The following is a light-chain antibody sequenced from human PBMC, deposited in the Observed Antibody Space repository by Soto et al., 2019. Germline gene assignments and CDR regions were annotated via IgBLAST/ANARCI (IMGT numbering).Light chain of an antibody. CDR1: SNDVGGYNF. CDR2: EVT. CDR3: SSFAGGNNLL. V-gene: IGLV2-8*01. Sequence: QSVLTQPPSASGSPGQSVTISCTGTSNDVGGYNFVSWYQQHPGKAPKLLIYEVTKRPSGVPDRCSGSKSDNTASLTVSGLQAEDEADYYCSSFAGGNNLLFGGGTKLTVL. J-gene: IGLJ2*01.